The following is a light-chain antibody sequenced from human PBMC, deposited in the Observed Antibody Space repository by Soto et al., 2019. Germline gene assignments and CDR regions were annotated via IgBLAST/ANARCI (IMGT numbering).Light chain of an antibody. CDR1: SSDVGGYDY. CDR3: SSYTRSSISV. CDR2: DVI. J-gene: IGLJ1*01. V-gene: IGLV2-14*01. Sequence: QSALTQPASVSGSPGQSITISCTGTSSDVGGYDYVSWYQQHPGKAPTLLIYDVINRPSGVSFRFSGSKSGNTASPTISGLQAEDEAEYYCSSYTRSSISVFGTGTKLTVL.